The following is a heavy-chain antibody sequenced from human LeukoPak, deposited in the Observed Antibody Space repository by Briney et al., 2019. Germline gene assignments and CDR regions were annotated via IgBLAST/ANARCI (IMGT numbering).Heavy chain of an antibody. J-gene: IGHJ3*02. CDR2: INRSGST. Sequence: PSETLSLTCGVYGDSISGYHWTYIRQPPGKGLEWIGEINRSGSTNYNPSLKSRVTISLDTSKNQFSLRLTSVTAADTAVYYCARGYLAYCGGDCYADDAFDIWGQGTMVTVSS. V-gene: IGHV4-34*01. CDR3: ARGYLAYCGGDCYADDAFDI. D-gene: IGHD2-21*02. CDR1: GDSISGYH.